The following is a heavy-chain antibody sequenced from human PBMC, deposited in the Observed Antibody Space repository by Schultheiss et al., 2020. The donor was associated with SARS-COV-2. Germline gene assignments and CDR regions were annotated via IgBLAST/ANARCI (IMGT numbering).Heavy chain of an antibody. CDR2: INAGNGNT. D-gene: IGHD3-3*01. Sequence: ASVKVSCKASGYTFTGYYMHWVRQAPGQGLEWMGWINAGNGNTKYSQKLQGRVTMTTDTSTSTAYMELRSLRSDDTAVYYCARYATIFGVVIPYYYYYMDVWGKGTTVTVSS. CDR3: ARYATIFGVVIPYYYYYMDV. V-gene: IGHV1-18*04. J-gene: IGHJ6*03. CDR1: GYTFTGYY.